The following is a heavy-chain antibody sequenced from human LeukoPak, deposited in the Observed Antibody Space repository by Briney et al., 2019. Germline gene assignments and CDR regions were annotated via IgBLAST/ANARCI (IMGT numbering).Heavy chain of an antibody. Sequence: PGGSLRLSCAASGFTFSSYSMNWVRQAPGKGLEWVSSISSSSSYIYYADSVKGRFTISRDNAKNSLYLQMNSLRAEDTAVYYCTKVRLLGALDDALHIWGQGTMVTVSS. CDR1: GFTFSSYS. J-gene: IGHJ3*02. D-gene: IGHD7-27*01. CDR3: TKVRLLGALDDALHI. CDR2: ISSSSSYI. V-gene: IGHV3-21*01.